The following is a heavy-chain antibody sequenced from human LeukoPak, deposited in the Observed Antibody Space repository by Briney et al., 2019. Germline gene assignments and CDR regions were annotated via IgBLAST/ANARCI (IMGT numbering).Heavy chain of an antibody. CDR2: IASSSSTR. D-gene: IGHD2-8*01. V-gene: IGHV3-48*01. CDR1: GFTFSSYA. CDR3: ASILGYCVNGVCATDY. Sequence: GGSLRLSCAASGFTFSSYAMSWVRQAPGKGLEWVSYIASSSSTRFYADSVKGRFTISRDNAKNSLYLQMNSLRAEDTAVYYCASILGYCVNGVCATDYWGQGTLVTVST. J-gene: IGHJ4*02.